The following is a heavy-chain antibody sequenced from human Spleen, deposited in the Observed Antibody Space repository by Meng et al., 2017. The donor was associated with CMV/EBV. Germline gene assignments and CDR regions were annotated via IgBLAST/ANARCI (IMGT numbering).Heavy chain of an antibody. V-gene: IGHV1-2*02. CDR2: INPNSGGT. Sequence: SCKASGYTFTGYYIHWVRQAPGQGLEWMGWINPNSGGTNYEEKFQGRVTMTRDTSITTAYMEVSRLRSDDTAVYHCARDADPGDFDFWGQGTLVTVSS. CDR3: ARDADPGDFDF. D-gene: IGHD7-27*01. J-gene: IGHJ4*02. CDR1: GYTFTGYY.